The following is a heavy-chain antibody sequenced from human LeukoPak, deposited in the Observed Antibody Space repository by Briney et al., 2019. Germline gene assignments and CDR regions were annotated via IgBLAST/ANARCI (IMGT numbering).Heavy chain of an antibody. D-gene: IGHD6-6*01. J-gene: IGHJ4*02. CDR2: ISGSGGST. V-gene: IGHV3-23*01. CDR3: ARRIAARYLDY. Sequence: PGGSLRLSCAASGLTFSSYAMSWVCQAPGKGLEWVSAISGSGGSTYYADSVKGRFTISRDNSKNTLYLQMNSLRAEDTAVYYCARRIAARYLDYWGQGTLVTVSS. CDR1: GLTFSSYA.